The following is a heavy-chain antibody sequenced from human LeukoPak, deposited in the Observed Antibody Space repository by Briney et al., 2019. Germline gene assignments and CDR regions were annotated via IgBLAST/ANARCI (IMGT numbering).Heavy chain of an antibody. J-gene: IGHJ4*02. Sequence: ASVKVSCKASGYTFTSYYMHWVRQPPGQGLEWMGIINTSGGSTSYAQKFQGRVTMTRDTSTSTVYMELSSLRSEDTAVYYCAREWFGDPDYWGQGTLVTVSS. CDR3: AREWFGDPDY. V-gene: IGHV1-46*01. CDR2: INTSGGST. CDR1: GYTFTSYY. D-gene: IGHD3-10*01.